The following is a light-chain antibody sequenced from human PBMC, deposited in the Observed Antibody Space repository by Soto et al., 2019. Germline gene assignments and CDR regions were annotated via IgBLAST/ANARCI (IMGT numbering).Light chain of an antibody. CDR2: GAS. J-gene: IGKJ1*01. CDR3: QQYDSSPGT. Sequence: EIILTQSPGTLSLYPGERATLSCRASQSVRSSYLPWYQQKPGQAPRLLISGASSRATGIPDRFSGSGSGTDFTLTISILEPEYFAVYYWQQYDSSPGTFGQGAMVDI. CDR1: QSVRSSY. V-gene: IGKV3-20*01.